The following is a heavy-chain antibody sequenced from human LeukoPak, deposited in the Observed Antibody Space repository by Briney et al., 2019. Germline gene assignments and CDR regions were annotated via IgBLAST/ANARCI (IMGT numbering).Heavy chain of an antibody. D-gene: IGHD3-22*01. CDR3: ARGVLGAYYDSSGYPNILVAEYFQH. CDR1: GFTFSSYA. V-gene: IGHV3-30*04. Sequence: PGGSLRLSCAASGFTFSSYAMHWVRQAPGKGLEWVAVISYDGSNKYYADSVEGRFTISRDNSKNTLYLQMNSLRAEDTAVYYCARGVLGAYYDSSGYPNILVAEYFQHWGQGTLVTVSS. CDR2: ISYDGSNK. J-gene: IGHJ1*01.